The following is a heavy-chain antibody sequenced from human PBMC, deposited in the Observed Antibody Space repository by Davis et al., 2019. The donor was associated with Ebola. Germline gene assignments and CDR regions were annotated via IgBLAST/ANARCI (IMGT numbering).Heavy chain of an antibody. D-gene: IGHD2-15*01. J-gene: IGHJ3*01. V-gene: IGHV1-46*01. CDR1: GYTFTSYY. CDR2: INPSGGST. CDR3: ARSGMTQDAFNV. Sequence: AASVKVSCKASGYTFTSYYMHWVRQAPGQGLEWMGIINPSGGSTSYAQKFQGRVTMTRDTSTSTVYMELSSLRSEDTAVYFCARSGMTQDAFNVWGQGTMVTVSS.